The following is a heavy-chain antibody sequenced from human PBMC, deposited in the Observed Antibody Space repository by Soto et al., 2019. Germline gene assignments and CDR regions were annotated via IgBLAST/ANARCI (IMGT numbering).Heavy chain of an antibody. CDR2: IIPILGVA. V-gene: IGHV1-69*04. J-gene: IGHJ6*03. CDR3: ARVAEMGTVNEGYYYYMDV. CDR1: GDTFSNHT. D-gene: IGHD4-17*01. Sequence: QVQLVQSGAEVKKPGSSVKVSCKASGDTFSNHTISWVRQAPGQGLEWMGRIIPILGVANYAQKFQGRVTITADKSTTTAYMELSSLRYADTAVYYCARVAEMGTVNEGYYYYMDVWGKGTTVTVSS.